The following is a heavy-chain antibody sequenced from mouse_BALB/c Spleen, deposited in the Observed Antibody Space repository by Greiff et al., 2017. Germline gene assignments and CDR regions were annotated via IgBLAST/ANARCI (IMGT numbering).Heavy chain of an antibody. CDR3: ARREIDYRSMDY. D-gene: IGHD2-4*01. CDR2: ISYSGST. Sequence: DVKLQESGPGLVKPSQSLSLTCTVTGYSITSDYAWNWIRQFPGNKLEWMGYISYSGSTSYNPSLKIRISITRDTSKNQFFLQLNSVTTEDTATYYCARREIDYRSMDYWGQGTSVTVSS. CDR1: GYSITSDYA. J-gene: IGHJ4*01. V-gene: IGHV3-2*02.